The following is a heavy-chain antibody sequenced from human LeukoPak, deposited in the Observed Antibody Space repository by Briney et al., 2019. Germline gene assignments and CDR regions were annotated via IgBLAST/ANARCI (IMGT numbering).Heavy chain of an antibody. D-gene: IGHD5-18*01. J-gene: IGHJ6*03. CDR2: IYPGASDT. CDR1: GYIFTSYW. V-gene: IGHV5-51*01. CDR3: ARLGGSIQLWNPYYYYMDV. Sequence: AESLQISCKGSGYIFTSYWISWGRQMPGKGQQWLRIIYPGASDTRYSPSFQCQVTISADKSIRTAYLQWSSLKASDTAMYYCARLGGSIQLWNPYYYYMDVWGKGTTVTVSS.